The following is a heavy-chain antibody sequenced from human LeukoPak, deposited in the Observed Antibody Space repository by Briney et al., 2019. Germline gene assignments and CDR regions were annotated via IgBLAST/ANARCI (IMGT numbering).Heavy chain of an antibody. CDR3: ARHPPLYDSSGYAFDY. Sequence: SETLSLTCTVSGGSISSSSYYWGWIRQPPGQGLEWIGSIYYSGSTYYNPSLKSRVTISVDTSKNQFSLKLSSVTAADTAVYYCARHPPLYDSSGYAFDYWGQGTLVTVSS. CDR2: IYYSGST. J-gene: IGHJ4*02. V-gene: IGHV4-39*01. CDR1: GGSISSSSYY. D-gene: IGHD3-22*01.